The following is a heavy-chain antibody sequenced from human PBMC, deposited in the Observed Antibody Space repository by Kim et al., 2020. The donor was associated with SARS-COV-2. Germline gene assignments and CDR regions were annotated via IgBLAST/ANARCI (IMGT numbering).Heavy chain of an antibody. Sequence: GGSLRLSCAASGFTFSSYGMHWVRQAPGKGLEWVAVISYDGSNKYYADSVKGRFTISRDNSKNTLYLQMNSLRAEDTAVYYCARGPHITMVRGVIINYYYGMDVWGQGATVTVSS. V-gene: IGHV3-33*05. CDR2: ISYDGSNK. D-gene: IGHD3-10*01. J-gene: IGHJ6*02. CDR1: GFTFSSYG. CDR3: ARGPHITMVRGVIINYYYGMDV.